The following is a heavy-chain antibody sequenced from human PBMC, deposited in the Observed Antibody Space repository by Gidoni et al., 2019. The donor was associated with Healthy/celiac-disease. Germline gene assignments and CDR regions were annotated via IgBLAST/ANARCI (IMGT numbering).Heavy chain of an antibody. Sequence: QVQLQQSGAGLGKPAQTVSLTWAIAGDRVQSHRTAWNWIRQSTPRGLAWLGRTYYRSKWYNDYAVSVKSRITINPDTSNNQFSLQLNSVTPEDTAVYYCARVPQPTLSYYYYCMDVWGQGTTVTVSS. CDR3: ARVPQPTLSYYYYCMDV. D-gene: IGHD6-13*01. V-gene: IGHV6-1*01. CDR2: TYYRSKWYN. CDR1: GDRVQSHRTA. J-gene: IGHJ6*02.